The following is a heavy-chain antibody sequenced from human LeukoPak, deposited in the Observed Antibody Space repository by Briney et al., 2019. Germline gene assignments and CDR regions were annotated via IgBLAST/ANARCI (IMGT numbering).Heavy chain of an antibody. D-gene: IGHD3-22*01. J-gene: IGHJ4*02. CDR1: GGSISSYY. CDR2: IYYSGST. CDR3: ARATYYYDSSGYLGPLPLDY. V-gene: IGHV4-59*01. Sequence: SETLSLTWTCSGGSISSYYWSLIRQPPGEGLGWVGYIYYSGSTNYNPSLKSRVTISVDTSKNQFSLKLSSVTAADTAVYYCARATYYYDSSGYLGPLPLDYWGQGTLVTVSS.